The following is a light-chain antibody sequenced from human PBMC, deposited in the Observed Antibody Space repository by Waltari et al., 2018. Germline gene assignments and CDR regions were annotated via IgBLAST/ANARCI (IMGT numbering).Light chain of an antibody. CDR2: DVS. V-gene: IGLV2-14*01. CDR3: SSYTNRNTLI. J-gene: IGLJ2*01. CDR1: SSDVGGYNH. Sequence: QSALTQPASVSGSPGQSITLPCTGTSSDVGGYNHLSWYQQDPGKVPKLIIYDVSERPSGVSDRFSGSKSGNTASLTISGVQAEDETDYYCSSYTNRNTLIFGGGTKLTVL.